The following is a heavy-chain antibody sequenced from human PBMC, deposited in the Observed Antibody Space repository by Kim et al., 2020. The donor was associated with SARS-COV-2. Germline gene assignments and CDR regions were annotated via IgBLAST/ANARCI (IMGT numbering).Heavy chain of an antibody. Sequence: GGSLRLSCSASGFTFSSYAMHWVRQAPGKGLEYVSAISSNGGSTYYADSVKGRFTISRDNSKNTLYLQMSSLRAEDTAVYYCVHGDNSPYYYYGMDVWGQGTTLTVSS. CDR1: GFTFSSYA. D-gene: IGHD4-17*01. CDR3: VHGDNSPYYYYGMDV. CDR2: ISSNGGST. V-gene: IGHV3-64D*09. J-gene: IGHJ6*02.